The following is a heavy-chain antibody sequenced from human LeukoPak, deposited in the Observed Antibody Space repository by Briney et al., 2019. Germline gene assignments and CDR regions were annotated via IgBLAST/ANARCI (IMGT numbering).Heavy chain of an antibody. D-gene: IGHD2-8*01. V-gene: IGHV3-49*03. J-gene: IGHJ5*02. CDR2: IRSKAYGGTT. CDR1: GFTVGDYA. Sequence: GGSLRLSCTASGFTVGDYAMRWFRQAAGKGLEWVGFIRSKAYGGTTEYAASVKGRFTISRDDSKSIAYLQMNSLKTEDTAVYYCTRDPYVAHWFDPWGQGTLVTVSS. CDR3: TRDPYVAHWFDP.